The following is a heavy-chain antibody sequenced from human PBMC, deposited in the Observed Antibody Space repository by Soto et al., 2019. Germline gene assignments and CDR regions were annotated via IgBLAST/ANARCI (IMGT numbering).Heavy chain of an antibody. J-gene: IGHJ4*02. CDR1: GFNFGNYA. D-gene: IGHD6-19*01. Sequence: EVQLLESGGGSVQPGGSLRLSCTASGFNFGNYAMGWARQAPGKGLEWLSSLAVPSTGAQTYYADSVAGRLIVSRDDSKNTLYLELNSLRADDTAIYYCAKDWGRIAVAGWTDWGPGTLVTVSS. CDR3: AKDWGRIAVAGWTD. V-gene: IGHV3-23*01. CDR2: VPSTGAQT.